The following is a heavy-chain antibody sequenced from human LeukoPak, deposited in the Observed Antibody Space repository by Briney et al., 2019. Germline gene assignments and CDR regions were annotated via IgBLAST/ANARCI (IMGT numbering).Heavy chain of an antibody. CDR2: ISAYNGNT. CDR3: ARDGGPGYCSGGSCYSTDY. Sequence: ASVKVSCKASGYTLTSYGISWVRQAPGQGLEWMGWISAYNGNTNYAQKLQGRVTMTTDTSTSTAYMELRSLRSDDTAVYYCARDGGPGYCSGGSCYSTDYWGQGTLVTVSS. CDR1: GYTLTSYG. D-gene: IGHD2-15*01. V-gene: IGHV1-18*01. J-gene: IGHJ4*02.